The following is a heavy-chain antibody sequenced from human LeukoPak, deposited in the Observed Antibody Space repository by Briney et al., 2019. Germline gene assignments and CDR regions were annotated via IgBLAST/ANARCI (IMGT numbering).Heavy chain of an antibody. V-gene: IGHV3-7*01. CDR3: ARFGYVAAVDV. J-gene: IGHJ4*02. CDR2: INPAGSET. D-gene: IGHD2-15*01. Sequence: GGSLRLSCAASGFSFSAYWMTWVRQAPGTGLEWVANINPAGSETYYVDPVKGRFSISRDNAKNLVYLQMNSLRAEDTAVYHCARFGYVAAVDVWGQGTPVTVS. CDR1: GFSFSAYW.